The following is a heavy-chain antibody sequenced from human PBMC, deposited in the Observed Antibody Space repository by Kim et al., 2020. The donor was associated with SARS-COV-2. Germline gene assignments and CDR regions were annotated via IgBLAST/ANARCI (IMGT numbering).Heavy chain of an antibody. D-gene: IGHD1-7*01. CDR2: IDWDDDK. CDR3: ARIRGTGTTRSQSYHYYMDV. Sequence: SGPTLVNPTQTLTLTCTFFGFSLFTRGMCVSWIRQPPGKALEWLARIDWDDDKYYNTSLKTRLTISKDTSKNQVVLMMTNMDPVDTATYYCARIRGTGTTRSQSYHYYMDVWGKGTTVTVSS. J-gene: IGHJ6*03. CDR1: GFSLFTRGMC. V-gene: IGHV2-70*11.